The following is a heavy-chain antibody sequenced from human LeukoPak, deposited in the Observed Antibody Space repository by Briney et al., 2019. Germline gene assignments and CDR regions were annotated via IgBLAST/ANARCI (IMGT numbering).Heavy chain of an antibody. D-gene: IGHD1-1*01. V-gene: IGHV3-23*01. J-gene: IGHJ4*02. Sequence: GGSLRLSCAASGFNIYTMYWVRQAPGKGLEWVSGIRHRDGSTYYADAVKGRFTISSDKSKNTLFLQMNSLRAEDTALYYCAKGLETESRLDSWGQGTLVTVSS. CDR2: IRHRDGST. CDR3: AKGLETESRLDS. CDR1: GFNIYT.